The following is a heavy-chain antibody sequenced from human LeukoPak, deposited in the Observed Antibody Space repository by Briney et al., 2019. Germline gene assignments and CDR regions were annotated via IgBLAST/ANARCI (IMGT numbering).Heavy chain of an antibody. V-gene: IGHV3-21*01. CDR2: ISSSSYI. Sequence: GGSLRLSCAASGFTFSSYSMNRVRQAPGKGLEWVSSISSSSYIYYADSVKGRFTISRDNAKNSLYLQMNSLRAEDTAVYYCARDFRNYDAFDIWGQGTMVTVSS. CDR3: ARDFRNYDAFDI. J-gene: IGHJ3*02. D-gene: IGHD1-7*01. CDR1: GFTFSSYS.